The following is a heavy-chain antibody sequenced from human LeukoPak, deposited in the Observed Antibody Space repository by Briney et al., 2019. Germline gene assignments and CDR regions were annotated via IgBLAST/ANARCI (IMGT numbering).Heavy chain of an antibody. Sequence: ASVKVSCKASGYTFTTYDINWVRQATGQGLEWMGWISAYNGNTNYAQKLQGRVTMTTDTSTSTAYTELRSLRSDDTAVYYCARDSLLGGYCSSTSCSMDYYYYGMDVWGQGTTVTVSS. CDR2: ISAYNGNT. D-gene: IGHD2-2*01. CDR3: ARDSLLGGYCSSTSCSMDYYYYGMDV. V-gene: IGHV1-18*01. J-gene: IGHJ6*02. CDR1: GYTFTTYD.